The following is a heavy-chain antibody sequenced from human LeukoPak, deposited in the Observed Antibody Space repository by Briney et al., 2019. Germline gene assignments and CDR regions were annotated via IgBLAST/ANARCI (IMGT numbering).Heavy chain of an antibody. CDR2: INTKNGSP. CDR1: GYTFTSYG. Sequence: ASVKVSCKASGYTFTSYGISWVRQAPGQGLEWMGWINTKNGSPTYAPGFTGRFAFSLDTSVNTAYLEINSLKAEDTAVYYCARGGGTAVAGADSWGQGTLVSVSS. V-gene: IGHV7-4-1*02. D-gene: IGHD6-19*01. CDR3: ARGGGTAVAGADS. J-gene: IGHJ4*02.